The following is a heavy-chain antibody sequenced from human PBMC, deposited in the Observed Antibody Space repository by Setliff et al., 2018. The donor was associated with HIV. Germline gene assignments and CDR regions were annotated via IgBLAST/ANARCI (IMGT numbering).Heavy chain of an antibody. CDR3: ARDPGGLYCRGTSCQGGCFDP. CDR2: IYSNGGT. Sequence: PSETLSLTCNVSGVSISSYYWSWIRQPPGKGLEYIGYIYSNGGTNYNPSLKSRVTISVDTSKNQFSLRLSPVSAGDTGVYFCARDPGGLYCRGTSCQGGCFDPWGQGTLVTVSS. V-gene: IGHV4-59*01. D-gene: IGHD2-2*01. J-gene: IGHJ5*02. CDR1: GVSISSYY.